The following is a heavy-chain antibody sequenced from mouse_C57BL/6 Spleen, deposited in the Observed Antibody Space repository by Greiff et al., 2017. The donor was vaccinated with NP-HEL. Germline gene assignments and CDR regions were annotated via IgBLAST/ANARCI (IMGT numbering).Heavy chain of an antibody. CDR1: GYSITSGYY. D-gene: IGHD1-1*01. CDR3: ARGGYGISPWFAY. Sequence: EVKLQESGPGLVKPSQSLSLTCSVTGYSITSGYYWNWIRQFPGNKLEWMGYISYDGSNNYNPSLKNRISITRDTSKNQFFLKLNSVTTEDTATYYCARGGYGISPWFAYWGQGTLVTVSA. V-gene: IGHV3-6*01. CDR2: ISYDGSN. J-gene: IGHJ3*01.